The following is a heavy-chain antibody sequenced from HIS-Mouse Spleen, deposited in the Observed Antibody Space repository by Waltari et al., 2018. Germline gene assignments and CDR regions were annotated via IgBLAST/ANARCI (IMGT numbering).Heavy chain of an antibody. CDR2: IYYSGST. D-gene: IGHD6-13*01. CDR3: AREIPYSSSWYDWYFDL. V-gene: IGHV4-39*07. Sequence: QLQLQESGPGLVKPSETLSLTCTVSGGSISRRSYSGGWIRQPPGKGLEWIGSIYYSGSTYYNPSLKSRVTISVDTSKNQFSLKLSSVTAADTAVYYCAREIPYSSSWYDWYFDLWGRGTLVTVSS. J-gene: IGHJ2*01. CDR1: GGSISRRSYS.